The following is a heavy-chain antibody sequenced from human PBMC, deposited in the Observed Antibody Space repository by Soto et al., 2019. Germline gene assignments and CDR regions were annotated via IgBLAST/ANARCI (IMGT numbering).Heavy chain of an antibody. CDR3: ARDLDLYGDSCFDY. D-gene: IGHD4-17*01. V-gene: IGHV3-33*01. CDR2: TWNDGTNK. Sequence: QVHLVESGAGVVQPGRSLRLSCAASGFTFSSYGMHWVRQAPGKGLEWVALTWNDGTNKYYADSMKGRFTISRDNSKNTLYLQMNSLRVEDTAVYYCARDLDLYGDSCFDYWGQGTLVTVSS. J-gene: IGHJ4*02. CDR1: GFTFSSYG.